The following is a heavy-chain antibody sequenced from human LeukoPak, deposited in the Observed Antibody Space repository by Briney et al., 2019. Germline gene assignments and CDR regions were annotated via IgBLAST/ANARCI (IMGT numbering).Heavy chain of an antibody. CDR2: IYYSGST. J-gene: IGHJ6*03. CDR1: GGSISSYY. Sequence: SETLSLTCTVPGGSISSYYWSWIRQPPGKGLEWIGYIYYSGSTNYNPSLKSRVTISVDTSKNQFSLKLSSVTAADTAVYYCARMATGATGYYYYYYMDVWGKGTTVTVSS. D-gene: IGHD1-26*01. CDR3: ARMATGATGYYYYYYMDV. V-gene: IGHV4-59*01.